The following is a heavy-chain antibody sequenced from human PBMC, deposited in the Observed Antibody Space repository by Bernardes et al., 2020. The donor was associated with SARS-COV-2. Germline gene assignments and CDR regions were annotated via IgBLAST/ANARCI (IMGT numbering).Heavy chain of an antibody. V-gene: IGHV3-66*02. D-gene: IGHD1-1*01. J-gene: IGHJ4*02. CDR2: IYRGGST. CDR3: ARRSATNWSHDY. Sequence: GGSLRLSCAASGLTVGTNYMSWVRQAPGKGLEWVSGIYRGGSTYYADSVKGRFAIPSDSSTNTLYVQMNSLRPEDTAVYYCARRSATNWSHDYWGQGTLVTVSS. CDR1: GLTVGTNY.